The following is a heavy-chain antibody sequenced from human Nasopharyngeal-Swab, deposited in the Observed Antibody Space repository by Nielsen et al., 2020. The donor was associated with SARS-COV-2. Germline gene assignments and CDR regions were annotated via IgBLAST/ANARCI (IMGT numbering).Heavy chain of an antibody. D-gene: IGHD6-13*01. J-gene: IGHJ4*02. CDR3: ARRFHSSSWYTDYDY. Sequence: VRQMPGKGLEWMGRIDPSDSYTNYSPSFQGHVTISADKSISTAYLQWSSLKASDTAMYYCARRFHSSSWYTDYDYWGQGTPVTVSS. V-gene: IGHV5-10-1*01. CDR2: IDPSDSYT.